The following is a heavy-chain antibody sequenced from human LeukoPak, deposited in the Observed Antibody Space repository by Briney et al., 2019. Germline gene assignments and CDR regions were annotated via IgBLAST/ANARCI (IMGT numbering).Heavy chain of an antibody. CDR1: GGSVNSGSYY. J-gene: IGHJ4*02. V-gene: IGHV4-61*01. D-gene: IGHD3-16*01. Sequence: SETLSLTCTVSGGSVNSGSYYWSWIRQPPGKGLEWIGYIYYTGTTNCNPSLKSRVTISVDTSKNQFSLKMSSVTAADTAVYYCASVCDYVQSWGQGTLVTVSS. CDR3: ASVCDYVQS. CDR2: IYYTGTT.